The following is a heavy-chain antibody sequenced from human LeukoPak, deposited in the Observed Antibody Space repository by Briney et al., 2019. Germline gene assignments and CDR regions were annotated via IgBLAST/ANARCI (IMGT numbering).Heavy chain of an antibody. J-gene: IGHJ4*02. D-gene: IGHD1-26*01. Sequence: ASVKVSRKASGYTFSDYYIHWVRQAPGQGLEWMGWINPNSGGTKYAQKFQGRVTMTRDTSISTAYMELSRLASDDTAVYYCARGSGNLKFDYWGQGILVTVSS. V-gene: IGHV1-2*02. CDR2: INPNSGGT. CDR3: ARGSGNLKFDY. CDR1: GYTFSDYY.